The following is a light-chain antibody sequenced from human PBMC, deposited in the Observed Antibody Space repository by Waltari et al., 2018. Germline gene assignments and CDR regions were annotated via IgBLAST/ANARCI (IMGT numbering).Light chain of an antibody. CDR1: KGIKND. CDR2: VAS. J-gene: IGKJ4*01. CDR3: LQDYNYPLT. V-gene: IGKV1-6*01. Sequence: AIQITQSPSSLSASVGDRVTITCRASKGIKNDLGWYQQKPGTAPKHLIYVASSLPSGVPSRFSGSGAGTDFTLTISSLQPEDSATYYCLQDYNYPLTFGGGTKVEIK.